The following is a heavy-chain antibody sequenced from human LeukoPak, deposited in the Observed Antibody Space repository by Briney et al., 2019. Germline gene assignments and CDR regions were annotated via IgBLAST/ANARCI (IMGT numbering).Heavy chain of an antibody. J-gene: IGHJ4*02. V-gene: IGHV4-4*07. CDR3: ARDQLSSSLDY. Sequence: SCKASGYTFTGYYMHWVRQAPGQGLEWIGRIYTSGSTNYNPSLKSRVTISVDTSKNQFSLKLSSVTAADTAVYYCARDQLSSSLDYWGQGTLVTVSS. D-gene: IGHD6-13*01. CDR1: GYTFTGYY. CDR2: IYTSGST.